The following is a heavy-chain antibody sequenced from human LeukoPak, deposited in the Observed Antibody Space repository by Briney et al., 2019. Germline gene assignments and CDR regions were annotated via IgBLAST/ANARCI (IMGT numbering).Heavy chain of an antibody. V-gene: IGHV3-21*01. CDR1: GFTFSSYW. J-gene: IGHJ4*02. CDR3: ARAGIVGATSYY. CDR2: ISSSSSYI. D-gene: IGHD1-26*01. Sequence: GGSLRLSCAASGFTFSSYWMNWVRQAPGKGLEWVSSISSSSSYIYYADSVKGRFTISRDNAKNSLYLQMNSLRAEDTAVYYCARAGIVGATSYYWGQGTLVTVSS.